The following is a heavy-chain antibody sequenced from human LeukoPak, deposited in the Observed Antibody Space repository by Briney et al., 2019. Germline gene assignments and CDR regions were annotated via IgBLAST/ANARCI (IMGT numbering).Heavy chain of an antibody. CDR1: GGSFSGYY. D-gene: IGHD6-19*01. J-gene: IGHJ4*02. CDR3: ARGASIAVAGTWGDY. V-gene: IGHV4-34*01. Sequence: PSETLSLTCAVYGGSFSGYYWSWIRQPPGKGLEWIGEINHSGSTNYNPSLKSRVTISVDTSKNQFSLKLSSVTAADTAVYYCARGASIAVAGTWGDYRGQGTLVTVSS. CDR2: INHSGST.